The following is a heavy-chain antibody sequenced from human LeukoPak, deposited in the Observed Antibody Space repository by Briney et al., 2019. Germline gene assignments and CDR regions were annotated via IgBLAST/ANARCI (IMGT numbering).Heavy chain of an antibody. J-gene: IGHJ4*02. CDR2: VIPMVEIA. Sequence: ASVKVSCKASGGTFSSDAISWVRQAPGQGLEWMGRVIPMVEIANYAQKFQGRVTITADKSTSTAYMELSSLGPEDTAVYYCAREDIPVATNYLDYWGQGTLVTVSS. CDR3: AREDIPVATNYLDY. D-gene: IGHD5-12*01. V-gene: IGHV1-69*04. CDR1: GGTFSSDA.